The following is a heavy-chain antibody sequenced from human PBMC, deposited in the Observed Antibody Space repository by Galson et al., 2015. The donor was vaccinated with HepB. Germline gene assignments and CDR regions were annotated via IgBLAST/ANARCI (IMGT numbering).Heavy chain of an antibody. V-gene: IGHV3-53*01. CDR3: ARESNWAYDS. J-gene: IGHJ4*02. D-gene: IGHD3-16*01. CDR1: GFRVSESF. Sequence: SLRLSCAVSGFRVSESFLSWVRQVPGRGLEYVSGIYPSGPTYYRDSVGGRFTMSRDAFQNSLYLQRNNLRVEDTAIYFCARESNWAYDSWGTGTPVTVSS. CDR2: IYPSGPT.